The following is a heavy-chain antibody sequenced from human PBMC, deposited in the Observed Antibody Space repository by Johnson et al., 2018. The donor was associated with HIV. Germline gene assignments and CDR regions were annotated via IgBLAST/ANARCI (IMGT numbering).Heavy chain of an antibody. Sequence: MLLVESGGGVVRPGGSLRLSCAASGFTFDDYGMSWVRQAPGKGLEWVSGINWNGGSTGYADSVKGRFTISRDNSKNTLYLQMNSLRADATAVYYWAKLPVLYGDFDDAFNIWGQGTMVTVSS. V-gene: IGHV3-20*04. J-gene: IGHJ3*02. CDR1: GFTFDDYG. CDR3: AKLPVLYGDFDDAFNI. D-gene: IGHD4-17*01. CDR2: INWNGGST.